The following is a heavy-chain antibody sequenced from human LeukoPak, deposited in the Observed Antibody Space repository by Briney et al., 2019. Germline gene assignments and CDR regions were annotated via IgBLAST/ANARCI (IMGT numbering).Heavy chain of an antibody. D-gene: IGHD1-26*01. J-gene: IGHJ6*03. CDR1: GFNFGAYW. Sequence: GGSLRLSCASSGFNFGAYWMSWVRQAPGKGLEWVATIKQDESEKYYVDSVKGRFTISRDNSKNTLYLQMNSLRAEDTAVYYCARDPYSGSYGNDYYYYMDVWGKGTTVTTSS. CDR2: IKQDESEK. V-gene: IGHV3-7*01. CDR3: ARDPYSGSYGNDYYYYMDV.